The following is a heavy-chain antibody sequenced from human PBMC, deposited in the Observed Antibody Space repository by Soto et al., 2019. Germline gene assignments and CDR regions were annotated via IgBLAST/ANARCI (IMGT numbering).Heavy chain of an antibody. J-gene: IGHJ3*02. CDR2: IDIGGNT. Sequence: AGGSLRLSCAASGFTFSSYDMHWVRHATGKGLEWVSAIDIGGNTFYPGSVQGRFTMSRENGKNALYLQMNNLRAGDTAVYYCAREGERGSGDSVDALDIWGPGTLVTVSS. D-gene: IGHD1-1*01. CDR1: GFTFSSYD. V-gene: IGHV3-13*01. CDR3: AREGERGSGDSVDALDI.